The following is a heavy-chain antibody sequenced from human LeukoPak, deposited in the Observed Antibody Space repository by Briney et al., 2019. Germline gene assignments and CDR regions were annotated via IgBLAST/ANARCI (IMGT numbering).Heavy chain of an antibody. V-gene: IGHV1-2*02. CDR1: GYTFTGYY. J-gene: IGHJ6*03. D-gene: IGHD6-19*01. CDR3: ARGRRYSSGWYSFTYYYYYMDV. Sequence: GASVKVSCKASGYTFTGYYMHWVRQAPGQGLEWMGWINPNSGGTNYAQKFQGRVTMTRDTSISIAYMELSRLRSDDTAVYYCARGRRYSSGWYSFTYYYYYMDVWGKGTTVTISS. CDR2: INPNSGGT.